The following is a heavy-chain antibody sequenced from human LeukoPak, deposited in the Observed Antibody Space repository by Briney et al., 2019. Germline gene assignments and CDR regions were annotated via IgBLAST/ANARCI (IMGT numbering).Heavy chain of an antibody. D-gene: IGHD6-19*01. CDR3: AKAKLAGGYYFDY. J-gene: IGHJ4*02. Sequence: GGSLRLSCAASGFTFSSYAMSWVRQAPGKGLEWVSAISGSGGSTYYADSVKGRFTISRDNSKNMLYLQMNSLRAEDTAVYYCAKAKLAGGYYFDYWGQGTLVTVSS. CDR1: GFTFSSYA. CDR2: ISGSGGST. V-gene: IGHV3-23*01.